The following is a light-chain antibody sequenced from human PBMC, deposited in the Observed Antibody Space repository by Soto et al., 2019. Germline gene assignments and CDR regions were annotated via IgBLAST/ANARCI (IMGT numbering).Light chain of an antibody. Sequence: QSVLPRPASVSGSPGESITISCTGTSGDVGSYNLVSWYQQHPAKAPKVIFYDGTKRPSGDSDRCSCSKAANAASLTIGGLQAEDEAHYYCCSYAGSRNVVFGGGTKVPVL. CDR3: CSYAGSRNVV. CDR2: DGT. J-gene: IGLJ2*01. CDR1: SGDVGSYNL. V-gene: IGLV2-23*01.